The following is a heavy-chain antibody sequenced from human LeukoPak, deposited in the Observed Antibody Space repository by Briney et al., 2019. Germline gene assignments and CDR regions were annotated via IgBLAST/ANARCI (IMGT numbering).Heavy chain of an antibody. D-gene: IGHD3-10*01. CDR2: INHSGST. J-gene: IGHJ5*02. Sequence: PSDTLSLTCAVSGGSFSGYYWSWSRQPPGKGLEAIGEINHSGSTNYNPSLKSRVAISVDTSKNQFSLKLSSVTAADTAVYYCARGIVGRDGSGSYPPNWFDPWGQGTLVTVSS. V-gene: IGHV4-34*01. CDR1: GGSFSGYY. CDR3: ARGIVGRDGSGSYPPNWFDP.